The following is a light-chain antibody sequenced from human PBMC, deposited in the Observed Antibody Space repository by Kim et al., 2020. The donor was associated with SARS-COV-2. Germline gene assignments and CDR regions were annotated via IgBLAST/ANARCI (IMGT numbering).Light chain of an antibody. CDR1: QSLLHCNGYNY. CDR2: LGS. V-gene: IGKV2-28*01. J-gene: IGKJ3*01. CDR3: MQALQTIFT. Sequence: DIVMTQSPLSLPVTPGEPASISCRSSQSLLHCNGYNYLDWYLQKPGQSPQLLIYLGSNRASGVPDRFSGSGSGTDFTLKISRVEAEDVGVYYCMQALQTIFTFGPGTKVDIK.